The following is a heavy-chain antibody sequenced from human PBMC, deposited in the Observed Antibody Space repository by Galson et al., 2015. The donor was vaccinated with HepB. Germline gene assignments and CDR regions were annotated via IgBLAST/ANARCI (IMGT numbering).Heavy chain of an antibody. CDR3: ARARIGSVDY. J-gene: IGHJ4*02. V-gene: IGHV3-30-3*01. Sequence: SLRLSCAASGFTFSSYAMHWVRQAPGKGLEWVAVISYDGSNKYYADSVKGRFTISRDNAKNSLYLQMNSLRAEDTAVYYCARARIGSVDYWGQGTLVTVSS. CDR1: GFTFSSYA. D-gene: IGHD1-26*01. CDR2: ISYDGSNK.